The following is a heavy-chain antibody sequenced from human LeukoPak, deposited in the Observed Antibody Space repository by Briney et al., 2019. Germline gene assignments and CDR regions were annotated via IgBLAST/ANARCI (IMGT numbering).Heavy chain of an antibody. V-gene: IGHV4-4*02. CDR2: IYHSGST. CDR3: ARGRGLFGVVIITHAGWFDP. J-gene: IGHJ5*02. Sequence: SETLSLTCAVSGGSISSSNWWSWVRQPPGKGLEWIGEIYHSGSTNYNPSLKSRVTISVDTSKNQFSLKLSSVTAADTAVYYCARGRGLFGVVIITHAGWFDPWGQGTLVTVSS. D-gene: IGHD3-3*01. CDR1: GGSISSSNW.